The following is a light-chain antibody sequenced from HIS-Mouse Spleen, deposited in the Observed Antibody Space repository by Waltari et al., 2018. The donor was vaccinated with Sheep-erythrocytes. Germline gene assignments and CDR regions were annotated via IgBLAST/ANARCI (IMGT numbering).Light chain of an antibody. CDR2: DVS. CDR1: SSDVGGYTY. V-gene: IGLV2-11*01. J-gene: IGLJ2*01. Sequence: QSALTQPRPVSGSPGQSVTIPCTGTSSDVGGYTYVSWYQQHPGKAPKLMIYDVSKRPSGVPDRFSGSKSGNTASLTISGLQAEDEADYYCCSYAGSYTVVFGGGTKLTVL. CDR3: CSYAGSYTVV.